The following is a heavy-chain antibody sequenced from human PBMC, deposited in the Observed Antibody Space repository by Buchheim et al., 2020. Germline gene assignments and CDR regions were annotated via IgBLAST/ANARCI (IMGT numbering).Heavy chain of an antibody. CDR2: INPNSGGT. J-gene: IGHJ6*02. Sequence: QVQLVQSGAEVKKPGASVKVSCKASGYTFTGYYMHWVRQAPGQGLEWMGWINPNSGGTNYAQKFQGRVTMTRDTSISTDYMELSRLRSDDTAVYYCARDKVLRYSGSYSGYYYYGMDVWGQGTT. CDR3: ARDKVLRYSGSYSGYYYYGMDV. D-gene: IGHD1-26*01. V-gene: IGHV1-2*02. CDR1: GYTFTGYY.